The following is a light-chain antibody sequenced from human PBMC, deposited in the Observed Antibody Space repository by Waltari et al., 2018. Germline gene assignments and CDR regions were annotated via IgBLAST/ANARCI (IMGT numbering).Light chain of an antibody. Sequence: VVLTQSPGTVSLSSGERAALSCRASPIVSNRDLAWYQQKVGQAPRLVLYGTSNRAAGIPDRFSGSGSGTDFTLSISKLEPEDFAGYYWQLFGGSPFWTFGQGTKVEI. V-gene: IGKV3-20*01. CDR3: QLFGGSPFWT. J-gene: IGKJ1*01. CDR2: GTS. CDR1: PIVSNRD.